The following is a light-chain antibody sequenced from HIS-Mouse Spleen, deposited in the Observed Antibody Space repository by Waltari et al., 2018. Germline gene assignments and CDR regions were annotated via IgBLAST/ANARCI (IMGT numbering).Light chain of an antibody. V-gene: IGLV2-23*01. CDR3: CSYAGSSTLV. J-gene: IGLJ2*01. CDR1: SSAFGCYNL. Sequence: QSALTQPASVSGSPGQSITISCTGTSSAFGCYNLVSWYQQHPGKAPKLMIYEGSKRRSGVSNRFSGSKSGNTASLTISGLQAEDEADYYCCSYAGSSTLVFGGGTKLTVL. CDR2: EGS.